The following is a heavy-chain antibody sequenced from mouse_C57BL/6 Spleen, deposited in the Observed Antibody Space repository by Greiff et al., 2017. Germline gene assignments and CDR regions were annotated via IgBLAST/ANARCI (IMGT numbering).Heavy chain of an antibody. D-gene: IGHD2-5*01. V-gene: IGHV1-15*01. J-gene: IGHJ2*01. Sequence: QVQLKESGAELVRPGASVTLSCKASGYTFTDYEMHWVKQTPVHGLEWIGAIDPETGGTAYNQKFKGKAILTADKSSSTAYMELRSLTSEDSAVYYCTSLYSNYPYWGQGTTLTVSS. CDR2: IDPETGGT. CDR3: TSLYSNYPY. CDR1: GYTFTDYE.